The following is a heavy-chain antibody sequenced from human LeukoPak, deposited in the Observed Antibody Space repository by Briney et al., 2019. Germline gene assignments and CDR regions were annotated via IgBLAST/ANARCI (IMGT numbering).Heavy chain of an antibody. CDR2: ISAYNGNT. J-gene: IGHJ4*02. Sequence: GASVKVSCKASGYTFTRYAINWLRQAPGQGLEWMGWISAYNGNTNYAQKLQGRVTMTTDTSTSTAYMELRSLRSDDTAVYYCARGARATTRFDYWGQGTLVTVSS. CDR1: GYTFTRYA. D-gene: IGHD1-26*01. CDR3: ARGARATTRFDY. V-gene: IGHV1-18*01.